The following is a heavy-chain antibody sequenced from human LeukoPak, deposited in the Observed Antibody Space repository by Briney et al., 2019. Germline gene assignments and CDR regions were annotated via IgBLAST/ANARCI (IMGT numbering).Heavy chain of an antibody. CDR3: AKSDGVGWLQLKYYFDY. CDR2: ITGRGDAT. Sequence: PGGSLRLSCAGSDFSFITYAMSWVRQAPGKGLEWVSTITGRGDATYYADSVKGRFTISRDNSKNTLYLQMNSLRAEDTAVYYCAKSDGVGWLQLKYYFDYWGQGTLVTVSS. CDR1: DFSFITYA. J-gene: IGHJ4*02. V-gene: IGHV3-23*01. D-gene: IGHD5-24*01.